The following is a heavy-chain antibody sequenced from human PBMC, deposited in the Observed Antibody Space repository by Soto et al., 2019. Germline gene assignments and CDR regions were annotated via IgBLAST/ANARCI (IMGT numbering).Heavy chain of an antibody. V-gene: IGHV4-39*07. Sequence: SETLSLTFTVSGGSISSSSYYWGWIRQPPGKGLEWIGSIYYSGSTYYNPSLKSRVTISIDRSKNQFSLKVSSVTAADTAVYYCARDNCGGDCPHLDYWGQGILVT. CDR3: ARDNCGGDCPHLDY. CDR2: IYYSGST. J-gene: IGHJ4*02. CDR1: GGSISSSSYY. D-gene: IGHD2-21*02.